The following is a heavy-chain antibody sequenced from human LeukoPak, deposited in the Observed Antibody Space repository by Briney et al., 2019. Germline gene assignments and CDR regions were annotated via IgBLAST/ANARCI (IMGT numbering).Heavy chain of an antibody. CDR3: ARLLGYCSSTSCFRPADYYYYMDV. J-gene: IGHJ6*03. D-gene: IGHD2-2*01. CDR1: GGSFSGYY. CDR2: INHSGST. Sequence: SETLSLTCAVYGGSFSGYYWSWIRQPPGKGLEWIGEINHSGSTNYNPSLKSRVTISVDTSKNQFSLKLSSVTAADTAVYYCARLLGYCSSTSCFRPADYYYYMDVWGKGTTVTISS. V-gene: IGHV4-34*01.